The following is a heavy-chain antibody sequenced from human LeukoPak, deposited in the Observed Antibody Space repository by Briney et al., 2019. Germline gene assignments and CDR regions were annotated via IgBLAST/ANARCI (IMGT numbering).Heavy chain of an antibody. D-gene: IGHD6-6*01. CDR3: AKWKYSNSGIDDY. CDR2: ISGSGDNT. CDR1: GFTFSSYA. Sequence: GSLRLSCAASGFTFSSYAMSWVRQVPGKGLEWVSVISGSGDNTYYADSVKGRFTISRDNSKNMLYLQMNSLRAEDTVVYYCAKWKYSNSGIDDYWGQGTLVTVSS. V-gene: IGHV3-23*01. J-gene: IGHJ4*02.